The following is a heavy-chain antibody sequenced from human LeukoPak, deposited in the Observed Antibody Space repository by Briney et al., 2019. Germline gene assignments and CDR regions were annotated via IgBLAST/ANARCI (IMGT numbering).Heavy chain of an antibody. D-gene: IGHD7-27*01. V-gene: IGHV4-4*07. Sequence: SETLSLTCTVSGDSISSYYWSWIRQPAGKGLEWIGRIYSTGSTNYNPSLKSRLTMSVDTSKNQFSLKLSSVTAADTAVYYCARGRNWDYYYYMDVWGKGTTVTVSS. CDR2: IYSTGST. CDR1: GDSISSYY. J-gene: IGHJ6*03. CDR3: ARGRNWDYYYYMDV.